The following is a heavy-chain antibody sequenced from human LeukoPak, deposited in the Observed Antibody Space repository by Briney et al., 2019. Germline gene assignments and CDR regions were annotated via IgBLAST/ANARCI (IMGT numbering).Heavy chain of an antibody. CDR3: AKLALRIDHPHEDTIFGVAGNWFDP. V-gene: IGHV3-23*01. CDR2: ISGSGGST. J-gene: IGHJ5*02. Sequence: GGSLRLSCAASGFTFSSYAMSWVRQAPGKGLEWVSAISGSGGSTYYADSVKGRFTISRDNSKNTLYLQMNSLRAEDTAVYYCAKLALRIDHPHEDTIFGVAGNWFDPWGQGTLVTVSS. CDR1: GFTFSSYA. D-gene: IGHD3-3*01.